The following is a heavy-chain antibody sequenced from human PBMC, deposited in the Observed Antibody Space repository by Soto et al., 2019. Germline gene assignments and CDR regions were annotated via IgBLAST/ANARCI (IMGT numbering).Heavy chain of an antibody. CDR1: GGSVSSHY. D-gene: IGHD3-10*01. Sequence: TSETLSLTCTVSGGSVSSHYWSWIRQPPGKGLEWIGNIYYSGSTYYNPSLKSRVTISVDTSKNQFSLKLNSVTAADTAVYYCAKGGSGSYSNAFDIWGQGTMVTVSS. CDR2: IYYSGST. V-gene: IGHV4-59*08. J-gene: IGHJ3*02. CDR3: AKGGSGSYSNAFDI.